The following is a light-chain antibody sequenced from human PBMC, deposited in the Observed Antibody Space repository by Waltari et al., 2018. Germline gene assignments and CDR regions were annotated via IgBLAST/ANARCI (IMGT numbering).Light chain of an antibody. CDR3: QHYVRFFPLT. Sequence: EMVLTQSPGTLSLSPGERATPPCRASQSVDNNYLAWYQQKPGQAPRLLIYGASNRAIGIPDRFSSSGSGTDFTLTIIRLEPEDFAVYYCQHYVRFFPLTFGGGTKVEIK. CDR2: GAS. J-gene: IGKJ4*01. CDR1: QSVDNNY. V-gene: IGKV3-20*01.